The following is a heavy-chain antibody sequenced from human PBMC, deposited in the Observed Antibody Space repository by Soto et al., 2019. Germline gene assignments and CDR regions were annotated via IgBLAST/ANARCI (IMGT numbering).Heavy chain of an antibody. CDR3: ARDRKTGFGGARALYYSGMGV. CDR1: GVTFSNYY. CDR2: ISGSNNYI. Sequence: PWGALRLSCAASGVTFSNYYMNSVLHAPGKELDCLSHISGSNNYIYYAESMKGRFTIYRENDKNSVYLKMNSLRAEETAVYYCARDRKTGFGGARALYYSGMGVWGDGT. J-gene: IGHJ6*01. D-gene: IGHD3-10*01. V-gene: IGHV3-21*05.